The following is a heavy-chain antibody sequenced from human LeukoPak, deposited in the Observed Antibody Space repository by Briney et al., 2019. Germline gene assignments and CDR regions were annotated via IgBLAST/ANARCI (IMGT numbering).Heavy chain of an antibody. CDR2: IYYSGST. D-gene: IGHD6-19*01. J-gene: IGHJ4*02. Sequence: SETLSLTCTVSGGSISSSSYYWGWIRQPPGKGLEWIGSIYYSGSTYYNPSLKSRVTISVDTPKNQFSLKLSSVTAADTAVYYCARYRGAVADTYYFDYWGQGTLVTVSS. CDR3: ARYRGAVADTYYFDY. CDR1: GGSISSSSYY. V-gene: IGHV4-39*01.